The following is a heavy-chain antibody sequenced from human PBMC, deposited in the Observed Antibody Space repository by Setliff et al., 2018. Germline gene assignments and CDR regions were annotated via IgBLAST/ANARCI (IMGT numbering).Heavy chain of an antibody. V-gene: IGHV1-46*01. CDR1: GHSLTSNH. D-gene: IGHD2-15*01. CDR2: INPNDGYT. J-gene: IGHJ4*02. CDR3: IVNMVRPVTGLDS. Sequence: ASVKVSCKASGHSLTSNHFHWGRQAPGKGLEWMGTINPNDGYTIYAPAFQGRVAMTTDTSTGTAYMELSGLTPADTAIYYCIVNMVRPVTGLDSWGPGTLVTVSS.